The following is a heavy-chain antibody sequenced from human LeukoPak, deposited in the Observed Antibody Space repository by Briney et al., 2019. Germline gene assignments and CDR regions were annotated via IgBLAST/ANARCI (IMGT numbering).Heavy chain of an antibody. J-gene: IGHJ4*02. CDR1: GFTFSSYG. V-gene: IGHV3-33*01. CDR2: IWYDGSNK. D-gene: IGHD3-22*01. CDR3: ARDQALYYYDSSGYLDY. Sequence: GRSLRLSCAASGFTFSSYGMHWVRQAPGKGLEWVSVIWYDGSNKYYADSVKGRFTISRDNSKNTLYLQMNSLRAEDTAVYYCARDQALYYYDSSGYLDYWGQGTLVTVSS.